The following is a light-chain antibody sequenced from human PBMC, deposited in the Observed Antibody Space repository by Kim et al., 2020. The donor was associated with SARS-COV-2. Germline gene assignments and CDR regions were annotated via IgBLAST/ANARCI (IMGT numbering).Light chain of an antibody. CDR3: QQYDTSPLT. CDR2: AAS. Sequence: EIVLTQSPGTLSLSPGESATLSCRASQSVSSTYLAWYQQKPGQSPRLLINAASSRATGIPDRFSGSGSGTDFTLTISRLEPEDFAVYFCQQYDTSPLTFGGGTKVDIK. V-gene: IGKV3-20*01. J-gene: IGKJ4*01. CDR1: QSVSSTY.